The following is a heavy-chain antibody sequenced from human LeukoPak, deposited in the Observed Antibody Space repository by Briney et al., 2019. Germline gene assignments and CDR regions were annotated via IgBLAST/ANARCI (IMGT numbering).Heavy chain of an antibody. CDR2: IIPIFGTA. Sequence: ASVKVSCKASGYTFTSYYMHWVRQAPGQGLEWMGGIIPIFGTANYAQKFQSRVTITADESTSTAYMELSSLRSEDTAVYYCASRPGVPAAIWGGNQNWFDPWGQGTLVTVSS. CDR3: ASRPGVPAAIWGGNQNWFDP. V-gene: IGHV1-69*13. J-gene: IGHJ5*02. D-gene: IGHD2-2*01. CDR1: GYTFTSYY.